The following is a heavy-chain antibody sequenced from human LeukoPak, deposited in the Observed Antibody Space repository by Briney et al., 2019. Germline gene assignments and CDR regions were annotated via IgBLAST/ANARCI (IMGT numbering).Heavy chain of an antibody. V-gene: IGHV1-8*01. D-gene: IGHD3-10*01. J-gene: IGHJ6*02. CDR2: MNPNSGNT. CDR1: GYTFTSYD. Sequence: GASVKVSCKASGYTFTSYDINWVRQATGQGLEWMGWMNPNSGNTGYAQKFQGRVTMTRNTSISTAYMELSSLRSEDTAVYYCATAQYGSGSYYIPLAYYYYGMDVWGQGTTVTVSS. CDR3: ATAQYGSGSYYIPLAYYYYGMDV.